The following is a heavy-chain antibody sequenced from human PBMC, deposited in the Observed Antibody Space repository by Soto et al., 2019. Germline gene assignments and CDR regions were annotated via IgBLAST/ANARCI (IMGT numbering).Heavy chain of an antibody. CDR2: INTGNGNT. Sequence: QVQLVQSGAEVKKPGASVKVSCKASGYTFTRYAMHWVRQAPGQGLEWMGWINTGNGNTHYSQKFQGRVIFTRGASATTAYMELSSLTSEDTAVYYCARNVDYFDPWGQGTLVTVSS. D-gene: IGHD4-17*01. CDR1: GYTFTRYA. J-gene: IGHJ5*02. CDR3: ARNVDYFDP. V-gene: IGHV1-3*04.